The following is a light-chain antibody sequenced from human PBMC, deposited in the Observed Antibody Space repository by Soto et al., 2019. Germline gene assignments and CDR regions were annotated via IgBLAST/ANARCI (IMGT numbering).Light chain of an antibody. CDR2: GVT. V-gene: IGLV2-14*01. J-gene: IGLJ1*01. CDR1: GSDIGAYNY. CDR3: SSFTTSYFYV. Sequence: QSVLTQPAPVSGSPGQSITISCTGSGSDIGAYNYVSWYQQHPGKAPKLLIHGVTRRPSGVSSRFSASKSAYTASLTISGLQAEDEATYFCSSFTTSYFYVFGPGTKVTVL.